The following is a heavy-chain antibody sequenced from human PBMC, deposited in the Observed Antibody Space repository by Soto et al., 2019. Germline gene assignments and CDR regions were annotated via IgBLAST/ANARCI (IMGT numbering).Heavy chain of an antibody. Sequence: QVQLQESGPGLVKPSGTLSLTCAVSGGSISSHNWWSWVRQPPGKGLEWIGEIFHSGSTNYNPSLRSRVTVSVDKSNHPFSLKLSAVTAADTAVYYCARQDRRGDYVRFDYWGQGTLVTVSS. D-gene: IGHD4-17*01. CDR1: GGSISSHNW. J-gene: IGHJ4*02. V-gene: IGHV4-4*02. CDR2: IFHSGST. CDR3: ARQDRRGDYVRFDY.